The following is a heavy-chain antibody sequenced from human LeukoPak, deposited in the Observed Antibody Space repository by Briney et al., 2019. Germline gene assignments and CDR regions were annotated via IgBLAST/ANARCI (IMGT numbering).Heavy chain of an antibody. J-gene: IGHJ6*04. CDR2: IGSSSSYI. V-gene: IGHV3-21*05. CDR1: GFTFSSYE. D-gene: IGHD3-10*02. Sequence: PGGSLRLSCAASGFTFSSYEMNWVRQAPGKGLEWVSYIGSSSSYIYYADSVKGRFTISRDNAKNSLYLQMNSLRAEDTAVYYCAELGITMIGGVWGKGTTVTISS. CDR3: AELGITMIGGV.